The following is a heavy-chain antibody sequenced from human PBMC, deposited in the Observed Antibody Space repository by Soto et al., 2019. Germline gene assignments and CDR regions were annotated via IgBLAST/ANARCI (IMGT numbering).Heavy chain of an antibody. D-gene: IGHD3-10*01. Sequence: PSETLSLTCSVSGGSLSSSSYYWGWIRQPPGKGLEWSGSIYYSGSTYYNPSLKSRVTISVDTSKNQFSLKLSSMTAADTAVYYCARHNYGSGSTYFDYWGQGTLVTVSS. CDR1: GGSLSSSSYY. CDR2: IYYSGST. J-gene: IGHJ4*02. V-gene: IGHV4-39*01. CDR3: ARHNYGSGSTYFDY.